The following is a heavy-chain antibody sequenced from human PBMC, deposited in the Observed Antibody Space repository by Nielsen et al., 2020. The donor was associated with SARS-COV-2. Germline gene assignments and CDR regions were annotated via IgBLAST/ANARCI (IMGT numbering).Heavy chain of an antibody. CDR2: ISYDGSNK. D-gene: IGHD3-10*01. Sequence: GESLKISCAASGFTFSSYSMNWVRQAPGKGLEWVAVISYDGSNKYYADSVKGRFTISRDNSKNTLYLQMNSLRAEDTAVYYCAREVDYYGSGSEYFDYWGQGTLVTVSS. CDR1: GFTFSSYS. CDR3: AREVDYYGSGSEYFDY. J-gene: IGHJ4*02. V-gene: IGHV3-30*03.